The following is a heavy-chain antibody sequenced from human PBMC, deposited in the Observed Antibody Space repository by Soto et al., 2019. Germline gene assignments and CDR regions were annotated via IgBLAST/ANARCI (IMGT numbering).Heavy chain of an antibody. D-gene: IGHD6-13*01. V-gene: IGHV3-30-3*01. J-gene: IGHJ6*02. CDR2: ISYDGSNK. CDR3: ARGSSWDAPYYYYSMDV. CDR1: GFTFSSYA. Sequence: QVQLVESGGGVVQPGRSLRLSCAASGFTFSSYAMHWVRQAPGKGLEWVAVISYDGSNKYYADSVKGRFTISRDNSKNTLYLQMNSLRAEDTAVYYCARGSSWDAPYYYYSMDVWGQGTTVTVSS.